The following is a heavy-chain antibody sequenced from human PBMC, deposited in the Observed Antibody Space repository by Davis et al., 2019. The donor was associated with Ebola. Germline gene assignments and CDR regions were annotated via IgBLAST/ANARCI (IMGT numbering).Heavy chain of an antibody. J-gene: IGHJ4*02. D-gene: IGHD6-19*01. V-gene: IGHV4-59*08. CDR2: VYNSGANT. CDR1: GDSVTSKI. Sequence: GSLRLSCTVSGDSVTSKIWSWIRQPPGKGLEWIGYVYNSGANTDYTPSPRSRATISLDTSKNQVFLELSSVTAADTALYFCARHRPSGWYPFDYWGLGVLVSVSS. CDR3: ARHRPSGWYPFDY.